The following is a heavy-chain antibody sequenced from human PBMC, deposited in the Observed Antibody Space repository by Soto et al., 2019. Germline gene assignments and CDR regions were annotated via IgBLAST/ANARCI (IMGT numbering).Heavy chain of an antibody. D-gene: IGHD2-2*01. J-gene: IGHJ5*02. CDR3: TRGPRYCSSTSCFSGVTWFDP. CDR1: GYTFTSYG. Sequence: WASVKVSCKASGYTFTSYGISWVRQAPGQGLEWMGWISSYNGNTNYAQKVQGRVTMTTDKSTSTTYMELRSLRSDDTAVYYCTRGPRYCSSTSCFSGVTWFDPWGQGTL. CDR2: ISSYNGNT. V-gene: IGHV1-18*04.